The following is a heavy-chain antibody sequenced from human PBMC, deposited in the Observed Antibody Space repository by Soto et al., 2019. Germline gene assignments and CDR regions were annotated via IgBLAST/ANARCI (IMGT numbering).Heavy chain of an antibody. CDR2: IAHDGHT. J-gene: IGHJ4*02. D-gene: IGHD1-26*01. CDR3: VGGRDYDY. Sequence: SETLSLTCDVSSGSITTSVLWTWVRQFPGKGLEWIGEIAHDGHTNYNPSLSGRVTMSVDLSNSQFSLNVASVTAADTAVYFCVGGRDYDYWGQGTLVTVS. V-gene: IGHV4-4*02. CDR1: SGSITTSVL.